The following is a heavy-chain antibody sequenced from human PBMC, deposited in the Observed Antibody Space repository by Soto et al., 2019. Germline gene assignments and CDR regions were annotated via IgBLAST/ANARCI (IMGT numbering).Heavy chain of an antibody. CDR1: GDSISRDGSS. Sequence: QVQLQESGSGLVKPSETLVLTCTVSGDSISRDGSSWSWLRQPPGKGLEWIGYIYHSGATYYNPSLKSRVTTSVDKSKNQFSLRLASVTAADTAVYYCAREMSYYFDSWGHGTLVTVSS. CDR3: AREMSYYFDS. V-gene: IGHV4-30-2*01. J-gene: IGHJ4*01. CDR2: IYHSGAT.